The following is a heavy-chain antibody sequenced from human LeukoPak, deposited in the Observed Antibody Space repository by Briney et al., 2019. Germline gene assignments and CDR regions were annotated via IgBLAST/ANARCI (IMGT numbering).Heavy chain of an antibody. CDR1: GFTFSSYA. D-gene: IGHD6-19*01. CDR3: VKGREQWLAEAYFDY. CDR2: ISSNGGST. V-gene: IGHV3-64D*06. Sequence: GGSLRLSCSASGFTFSSYAMHWVRQAPGKGLEYVSAISSNGGSTYYADSVKGRFTISRDNSKNTLYLQMSSLRAEDTAVYYCVKGREQWLAEAYFDYWGQGTLVTVSS. J-gene: IGHJ4*02.